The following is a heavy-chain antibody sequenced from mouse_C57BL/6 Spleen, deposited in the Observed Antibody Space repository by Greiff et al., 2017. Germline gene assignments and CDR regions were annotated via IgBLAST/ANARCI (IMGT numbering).Heavy chain of an antibody. J-gene: IGHJ2*01. V-gene: IGHV1-54*01. CDR3: ALDSSCYVYDLDY. CDR2: INPGSGST. CDR1: GYAFTNYL. Sequence: VQLQQSGAELVRPGTSVKVSCKASGYAFTNYLIEWVKQRPGQGLEWIGVINPGSGSTNYNEKFKSKATLTADKSSSTAYMQLSSLTSEDSAVYFCALDSSCYVYDLDYWGQGTTLTVSS. D-gene: IGHD3-2*02.